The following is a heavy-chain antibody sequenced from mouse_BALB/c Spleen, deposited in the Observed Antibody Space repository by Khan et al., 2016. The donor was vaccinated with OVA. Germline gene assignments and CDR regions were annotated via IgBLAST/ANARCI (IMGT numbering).Heavy chain of an antibody. Sequence: VQLQQSGPELVKPGASVKMSCKASGYTFTSYVMHWVKQKPGQGLEWIGYIYPFNGDTKYNEKFKDKATLTSDKSSSTAYMELSSLTSEDSAVYFCAPVGSYCVSFAYWGQGTLVTVSA. CDR3: APVGSYCVSFAY. CDR2: IYPFNGDT. J-gene: IGHJ3*01. CDR1: GYTFTSYV. V-gene: IGHV1S136*01. D-gene: IGHD2-12*01.